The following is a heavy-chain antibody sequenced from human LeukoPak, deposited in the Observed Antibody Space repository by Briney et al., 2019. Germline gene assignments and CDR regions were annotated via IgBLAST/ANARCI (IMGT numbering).Heavy chain of an antibody. Sequence: GGSLRLSCAASGFTFSSYWLSWVRQPPGKGLEWVSYISSSSSTIYYADSVKGRFTISRDNAKSSLYLQMNSLRAEDTAVYYCARDRGSRFWSEDFDYWGQGTLVTVSS. CDR1: GFTFSSYW. V-gene: IGHV3-48*01. CDR2: ISSSSSTI. CDR3: ARDRGSRFWSEDFDY. D-gene: IGHD3-3*01. J-gene: IGHJ4*02.